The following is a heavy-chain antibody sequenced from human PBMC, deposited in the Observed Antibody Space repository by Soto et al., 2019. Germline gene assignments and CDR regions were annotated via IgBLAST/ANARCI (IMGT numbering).Heavy chain of an antibody. Sequence: LETLSLTCTVSGGSISSYYWSWIRQPPGKGLEWIGYIYYSGNTNYNPSLKSRVTISGDTSKNQFSLRLSSVTAADTAVYYCARAVGDPLYYLDYWGQGTLVTVSS. V-gene: IGHV4-59*08. CDR2: IYYSGNT. J-gene: IGHJ4*02. CDR3: ARAVGDPLYYLDY. D-gene: IGHD6-19*01. CDR1: GGSISSYY.